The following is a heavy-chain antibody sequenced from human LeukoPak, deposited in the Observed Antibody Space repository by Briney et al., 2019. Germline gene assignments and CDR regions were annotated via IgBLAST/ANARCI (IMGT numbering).Heavy chain of an antibody. CDR3: ARGSYYFDY. CDR1: GGSISSYY. J-gene: IGHJ4*02. CDR2: IYNSGNT. Sequence: SETLSVTCTVSGGSISSYYWSWIRRSPGKGLEWIGYIYNSGNTNYNPSLKSRVTISVDTSKNQFSLKLSSVTAADTAVYYCARGSYYFDYWGQGTLVTVSS. V-gene: IGHV4-59*01. D-gene: IGHD6-6*01.